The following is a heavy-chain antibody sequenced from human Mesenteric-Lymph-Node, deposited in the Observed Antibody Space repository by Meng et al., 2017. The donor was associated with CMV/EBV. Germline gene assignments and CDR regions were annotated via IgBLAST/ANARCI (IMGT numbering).Heavy chain of an antibody. CDR1: GYTFTGYY. D-gene: IGHD2-2*01. Sequence: ASVKVSCKASGYTFTGYYIYWVRQAPGQGFEWMGWINPNTGGTEYAQKFQGRVTMTRDTSISTAYMELSRLRSDDTAVYYCARDRGDVVVPAEDAFDIWGQGTMVTVSS. V-gene: IGHV1-2*02. CDR3: ARDRGDVVVPAEDAFDI. J-gene: IGHJ3*02. CDR2: INPNTGGT.